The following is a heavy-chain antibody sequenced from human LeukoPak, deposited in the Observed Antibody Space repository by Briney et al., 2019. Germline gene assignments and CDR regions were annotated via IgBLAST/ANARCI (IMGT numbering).Heavy chain of an antibody. Sequence: GGSLRLSCAASGFTVSSNYMSWVRQAPGKGLEWVSGIYSGGSTYYADSVKGRFTISRDNSKNTLYLQMTSLRAEDTAVYYCARPYDSSGYYYYWGQGTLVTVSS. CDR3: ARPYDSSGYYYY. D-gene: IGHD3-22*01. V-gene: IGHV3-53*01. CDR2: IYSGGST. CDR1: GFTVSSNY. J-gene: IGHJ4*02.